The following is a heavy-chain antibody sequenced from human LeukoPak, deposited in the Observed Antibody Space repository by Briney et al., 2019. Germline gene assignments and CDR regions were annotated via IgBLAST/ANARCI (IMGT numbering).Heavy chain of an antibody. J-gene: IGHJ4*02. CDR2: ISYDGSNK. D-gene: IGHD3-10*01. Sequence: GGSLRLSCAASGFTFSSYGMHWVRQAPGEGLEWVAVISYDGSNKYYADSVKGRFTISRDNSKNTLYLQMNSLRAEDTAVYYCAKSVYYGSGSYRGEDFDYWGQGTLVTVSS. CDR3: AKSVYYGSGSYRGEDFDY. CDR1: GFTFSSYG. V-gene: IGHV3-30*18.